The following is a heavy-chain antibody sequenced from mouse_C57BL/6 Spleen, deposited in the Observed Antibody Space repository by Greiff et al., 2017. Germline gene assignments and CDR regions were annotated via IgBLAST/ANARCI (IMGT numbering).Heavy chain of an antibody. J-gene: IGHJ3*01. CDR1: GYTFTDYY. CDR2: INPNNGGT. D-gene: IGHD2-3*01. V-gene: IGHV1-26*01. Sequence: EVQLKQSGPELVKPGASVKISCKASGYTFTDYYMNWVKQSHGKSLEWIGDINPNNGGTSYNQKFKGKATLTVDKSSSTAYMELRSLTSEDSAVYYCARDGYYWFAYWGQGTLVTVSA. CDR3: ARDGYYWFAY.